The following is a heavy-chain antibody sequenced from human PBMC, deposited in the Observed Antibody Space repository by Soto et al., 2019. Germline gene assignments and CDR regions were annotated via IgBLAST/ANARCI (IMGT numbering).Heavy chain of an antibody. CDR2: ISAYNGNT. Sequence: QVQLVQSGAEVKKPGASVKVSCKASGYTFTSYGISWVRQAPGQGLAWMGWISAYNGNTNYAQKLQGRVTMTTDTSTSTAYMELRSLRSDDTAVYYCARDRSRYYYDSSGSDYWGQGTLVTVSS. V-gene: IGHV1-18*01. CDR3: ARDRSRYYYDSSGSDY. J-gene: IGHJ4*02. D-gene: IGHD3-22*01. CDR1: GYTFTSYG.